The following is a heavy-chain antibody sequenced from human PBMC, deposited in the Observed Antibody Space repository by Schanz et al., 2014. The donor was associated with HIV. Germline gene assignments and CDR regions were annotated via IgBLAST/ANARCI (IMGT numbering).Heavy chain of an antibody. V-gene: IGHV1-2*02. CDR2: INPSSGGT. CDR3: ARDQNVISMVRGVMGGVDY. J-gene: IGHJ4*02. D-gene: IGHD3-10*01. CDR1: GYTFTGYY. Sequence: QVPLVQSGAEVKKPGASVKVSCKASGYTFTGYYMHWVRQAPGQGLEWMGWINPSSGGTNYAQKFQGRVTMTRETSISTAYMELRRLRSDDTAVYYCARDQNVISMVRGVMGGVDYWGQGTLVTVSS.